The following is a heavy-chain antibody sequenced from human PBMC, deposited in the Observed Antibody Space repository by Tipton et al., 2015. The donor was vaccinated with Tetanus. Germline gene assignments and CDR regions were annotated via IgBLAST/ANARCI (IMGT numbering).Heavy chain of an antibody. D-gene: IGHD6-13*01. CDR1: GDSVSSNSAA. CDR3: ARDRQQLVRDGGYAFDI. J-gene: IGHJ3*02. Sequence: GLVKPSQTLSLTCAVSGDSVSSNSAAWNWIRQSPSRGLEWLGRTYYRSKWYNDYAVSVKSRITINPDTSKNQFSLQLNSVTPEDTAVYYCARDRQQLVRDGGYAFDIWGQGTMATVSS. CDR2: TYYRSKWYN. V-gene: IGHV6-1*01.